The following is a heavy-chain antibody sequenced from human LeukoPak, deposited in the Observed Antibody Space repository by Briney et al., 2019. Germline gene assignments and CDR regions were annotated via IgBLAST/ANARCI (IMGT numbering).Heavy chain of an antibody. D-gene: IGHD6-19*01. CDR3: AKDLGYTSGWSDY. J-gene: IGHJ4*02. Sequence: GSLRLSCAASGFIFSNYAMSWVRQAPGKGLGCVSGISGSGGSTYYADSVKGRFTISRDNSKNTLYLQMNSLRAEDTAVYYCAKDLGYTSGWSDYWGQGTLVTVSS. CDR1: GFIFSNYA. CDR2: ISGSGGST. V-gene: IGHV3-23*01.